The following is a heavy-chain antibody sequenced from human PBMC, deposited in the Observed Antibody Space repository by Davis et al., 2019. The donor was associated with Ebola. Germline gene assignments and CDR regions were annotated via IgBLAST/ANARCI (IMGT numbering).Heavy chain of an antibody. D-gene: IGHD3-3*02. CDR1: GGSFSGYY. Sequence: SETLSLTCAVYGGSFSGYYWSWIRQPPGKGLEWIGEINHSESTNYNPSLKSRVTISVDTSKNQFSLKLSSVTAADTAVYYCAIFGVVIDYWGQGTLVTVSS. J-gene: IGHJ4*02. V-gene: IGHV4-34*01. CDR2: INHSEST. CDR3: AIFGVVIDY.